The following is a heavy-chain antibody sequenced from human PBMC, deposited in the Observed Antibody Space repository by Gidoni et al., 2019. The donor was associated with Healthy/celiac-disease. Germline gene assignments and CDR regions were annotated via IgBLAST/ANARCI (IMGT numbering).Heavy chain of an antibody. J-gene: IGHJ6*03. Sequence: QVQLVESGGGVVKPGRSLRLSCAASGFTFSSYAMHWVRQAPGKGLEWVAVISYDGSNKYYADSVKGRFTISRDNSKNTLYLQMNSLRAEDTAVYYCAREGVPAAILVYYYYMDVWGKGTTITVSS. CDR3: AREGVPAAILVYYYYMDV. D-gene: IGHD2-2*01. CDR1: GFTFSSYA. V-gene: IGHV3-30-3*01. CDR2: ISYDGSNK.